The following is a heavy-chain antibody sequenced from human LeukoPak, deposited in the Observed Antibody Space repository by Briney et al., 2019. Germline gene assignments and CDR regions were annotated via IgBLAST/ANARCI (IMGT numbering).Heavy chain of an antibody. CDR2: IFPIFGTA. V-gene: IGHV1-69*05. CDR1: GGTFSSYA. CDR3: ARARSYCSGGSCVIGEWGY. Sequence: ASVKVSCKASGGTFSSYAISWVRQAPGQGLEWMGRIFPIFGTANYAQKFQGRVTITTDETTSTAYMELSSLRSEDTAVYYCARARSYCSGGSCVIGEWGYWGQGTLVTVSS. J-gene: IGHJ4*02. D-gene: IGHD2-15*01.